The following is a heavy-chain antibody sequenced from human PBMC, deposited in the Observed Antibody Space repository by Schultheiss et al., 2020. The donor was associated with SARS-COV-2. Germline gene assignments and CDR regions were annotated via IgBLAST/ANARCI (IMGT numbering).Heavy chain of an antibody. V-gene: IGHV3-11*04. D-gene: IGHD4-23*01. Sequence: GGSLRLSCAASGFTFSDYYMSWIRQAPGKGLEWVSYISSSGSTIYYADSVKGRFTISRDNAKNSLYLQMNSLRAEDTAVYYCARERDYGGIHDNWFDPWGQGTLVTVSS. CDR2: ISSSGSTI. CDR1: GFTFSDYY. J-gene: IGHJ5*02. CDR3: ARERDYGGIHDNWFDP.